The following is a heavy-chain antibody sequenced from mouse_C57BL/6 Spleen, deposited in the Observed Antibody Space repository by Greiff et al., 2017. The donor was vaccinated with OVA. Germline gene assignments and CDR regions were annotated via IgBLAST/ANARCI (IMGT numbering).Heavy chain of an antibody. Sequence: QVQLQQSGAELVKPGASVKLSCKASGYTFTSYWMHWVKQRPGQGLEWIGMIHPNSGSTNYNEKFKSKATLTVDKSSSTAYMQLSSLTSEDSAVDYCAPGGDDYGNAYWGQGTLVTVSA. J-gene: IGHJ3*01. CDR2: IHPNSGST. D-gene: IGHD2-4*01. CDR1: GYTFTSYW. CDR3: APGGDDYGNAY. V-gene: IGHV1-64*01.